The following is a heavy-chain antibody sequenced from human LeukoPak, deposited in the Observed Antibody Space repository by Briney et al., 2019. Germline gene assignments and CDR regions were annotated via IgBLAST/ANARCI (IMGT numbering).Heavy chain of an antibody. CDR3: ARGRLRITMVRGDVDAFDI. Sequence: PSESLSLTCAVYGGSFSGYYWSWIRQPPGKGLEWLGEINHSGSTNYNPSLKSRVTISVDTSKNQFSLKLSSVTAADTAVYYCARGRLRITMVRGDVDAFDIWGQGTMVTVSS. D-gene: IGHD3-10*01. J-gene: IGHJ3*02. CDR1: GGSFSGYY. V-gene: IGHV4-34*01. CDR2: INHSGST.